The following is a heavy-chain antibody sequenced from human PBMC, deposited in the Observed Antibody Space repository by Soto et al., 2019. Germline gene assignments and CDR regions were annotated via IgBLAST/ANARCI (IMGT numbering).Heavy chain of an antibody. CDR2: ISSSGSTI. V-gene: IGHV3-11*01. J-gene: IGHJ4*02. CDR3: ARDKSDDILTGYYRGPPDY. D-gene: IGHD3-9*01. CDR1: GFTFSDYY. Sequence: PVGSLRLSCAASGFTFSDYYMSWIRQAPGKGLEWVSYISSSGSTIYYADSVKGRFTISRDNAKNSLYLQMNSLRAEDTAVYYCARDKSDDILTGYYRGPPDYWGQGTLVTVSS.